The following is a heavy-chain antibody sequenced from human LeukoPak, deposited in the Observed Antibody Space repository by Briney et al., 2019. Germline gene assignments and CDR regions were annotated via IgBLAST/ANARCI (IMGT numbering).Heavy chain of an antibody. V-gene: IGHV1-69*13. D-gene: IGHD6-19*01. Sequence: ASVKVSCKASGGTFSSYAISWVRQAPGQGLEWMGGIIPIFGTANYAQKFQGRVTITADESTSTAYMELSSLRSEDTAVYYCARQRIAVAVMDYWGQGTLVTVSS. CDR2: IIPIFGTA. CDR1: GGTFSSYA. J-gene: IGHJ4*02. CDR3: ARQRIAVAVMDY.